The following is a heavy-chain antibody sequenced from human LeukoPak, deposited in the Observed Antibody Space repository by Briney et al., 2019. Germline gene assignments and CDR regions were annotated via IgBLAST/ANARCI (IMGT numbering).Heavy chain of an antibody. CDR3: ARDLPTLPYYDFWSGVDYYYYMDV. Sequence: ASVTVSCTASGYTFTSYYMHWVRQAPGQGLEWMGIINPSGGSTSYAQKFQGRVTMTRDTSTSTVYMELSSLRSEGTAVYYCARDLPTLPYYDFWSGVDYYYYMDVWGKGTTVTVSS. J-gene: IGHJ6*03. CDR2: INPSGGST. D-gene: IGHD3-3*01. V-gene: IGHV1-46*01. CDR1: GYTFTSYY.